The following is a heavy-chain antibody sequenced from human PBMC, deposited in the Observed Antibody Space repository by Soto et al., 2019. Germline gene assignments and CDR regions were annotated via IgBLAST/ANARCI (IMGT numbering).Heavy chain of an antibody. CDR2: IKQDGSEK. V-gene: IGHV3-7*01. CDR1: GFTFSSYW. J-gene: IGHJ4*02. CDR3: ARDNGLAWPRTSDY. Sequence: EVQLVESGGGLVQPGGSLRLSCAASGFTFSSYWMTWVRQAPGKGLEWVANIKQDGSEKYYVDSVKGRFTISRDDAKNSLYLQMNSLRAGDTAVYYCARDNGLAWPRTSDYWGQGTLVTVSS.